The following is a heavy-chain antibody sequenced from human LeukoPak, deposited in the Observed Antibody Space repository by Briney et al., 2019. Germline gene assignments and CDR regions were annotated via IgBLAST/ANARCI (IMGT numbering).Heavy chain of an antibody. CDR1: GYTFTSYD. CDR3: AMVTMVRGVPTYYYYYGMDV. D-gene: IGHD3-10*01. Sequence: SVKVSCKASGYTFTSYDINWVRQATGQGLEWMGGIIPIFGTANYAQKFQGRVTITADESTSTAYMELSSLRSEDTAVYYCAMVTMVRGVPTYYYYYGMDVWGQGTTVTVSS. CDR2: IIPIFGTA. V-gene: IGHV1-69*13. J-gene: IGHJ6*02.